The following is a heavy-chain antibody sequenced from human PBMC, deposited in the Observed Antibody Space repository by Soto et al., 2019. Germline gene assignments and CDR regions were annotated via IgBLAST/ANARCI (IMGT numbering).Heavy chain of an antibody. V-gene: IGHV5-51*01. J-gene: IGHJ5*02. CDR3: ARLADYGGNTTDLKITWFDP. Sequence: GESLKISCNGSGYSFTSYWIGWVRQMPGKGLEWMGIIYPGDSDTRYSPSFQGQVTISADKSISTAYLQWSSLKASDTAMYYCARLADYGGNTTDLKITWFDPWGQGTLVTVYS. D-gene: IGHD4-17*01. CDR1: GYSFTSYW. CDR2: IYPGDSDT.